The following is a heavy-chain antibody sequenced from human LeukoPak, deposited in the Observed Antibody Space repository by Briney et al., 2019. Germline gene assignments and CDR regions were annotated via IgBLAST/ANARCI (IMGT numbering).Heavy chain of an antibody. CDR3: ARAPYYYDSSGYNR. Sequence: SETLSLTCTVSGGSISSGSYYWSWIRQPAGKGLEWIGRIYTSGSTNYNPSLKSRVTISVDTSKNRFSLKLSSVTAADTAVYYCARAPYYYDSSGYNRWGQGTLVTVSS. V-gene: IGHV4-61*02. D-gene: IGHD3-22*01. CDR2: IYTSGST. J-gene: IGHJ4*02. CDR1: GGSISSGSYY.